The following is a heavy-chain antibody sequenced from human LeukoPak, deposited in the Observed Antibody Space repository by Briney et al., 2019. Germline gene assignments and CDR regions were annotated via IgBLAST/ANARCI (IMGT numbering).Heavy chain of an antibody. D-gene: IGHD3-10*01. CDR3: ARGLMVRGVIITYYFDY. CDR2: INHSGST. V-gene: IGHV4-34*01. J-gene: IGHJ4*02. Sequence: PSETLSLTCAVYGGSFSGYYWSWIRQPPGKGLEWIGEINHSGSTNYNPSLKSRATISVDTSKNQFSLKLSSVTAADTAVYYCARGLMVRGVIITYYFDYWGQGTLVTVSS. CDR1: GGSFSGYY.